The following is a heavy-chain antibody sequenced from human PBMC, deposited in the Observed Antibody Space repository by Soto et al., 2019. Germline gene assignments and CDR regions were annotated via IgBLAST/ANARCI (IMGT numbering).Heavy chain of an antibody. Sequence: QVHLVDSGGGVVQPGGSLRLSCAGSGFIFSDYIMHWVRQAPGKGLEWVALIWSDGSSIHYADSVRGRFTISRDNSKNTLYLQMSSLRVEDTSLYDCAGEFRNCAGDCGHSAFDMWGQGTMFAVSS. J-gene: IGHJ3*02. V-gene: IGHV3-33*01. CDR1: GFIFSDYI. D-gene: IGHD2-21*02. CDR2: IWSDGSSI. CDR3: AGEFRNCAGDCGHSAFDM.